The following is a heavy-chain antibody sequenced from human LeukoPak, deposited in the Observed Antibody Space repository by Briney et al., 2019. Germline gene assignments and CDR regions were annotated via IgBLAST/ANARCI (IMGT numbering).Heavy chain of an antibody. CDR2: ISAYNGNT. Sequence: ASVKVSCKASGGTFTSYGISWVRQAPGQGLEWMGWISAYNGNTNYAQKLQGRVTMTTDTSTSTAYMELRSLRSDDTAVYYCARSRGDYGLGVYWYFDLWGRGTLVTVSS. CDR3: ARSRGDYGLGVYWYFDL. CDR1: GGTFTSYG. J-gene: IGHJ2*01. V-gene: IGHV1-18*01. D-gene: IGHD4-17*01.